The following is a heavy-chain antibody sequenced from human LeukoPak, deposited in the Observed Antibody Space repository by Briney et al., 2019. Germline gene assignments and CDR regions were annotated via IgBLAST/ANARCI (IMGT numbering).Heavy chain of an antibody. J-gene: IGHJ4*02. CDR2: ISAYNGNT. CDR1: GYTFTGYG. V-gene: IGHV1-18*01. D-gene: IGHD3-22*01. CDR3: ARVANCYDSSGYYYYFDY. Sequence: GASVKVSCKASGYTFTGYGISWVRQAPGQGLEWMGWISAYNGNTNYAQKLQGRVTMTTDTSTSTAYMELRSLRSDDTAVYYCARVANCYDSSGYYYYFDYWGQGTLVTVSS.